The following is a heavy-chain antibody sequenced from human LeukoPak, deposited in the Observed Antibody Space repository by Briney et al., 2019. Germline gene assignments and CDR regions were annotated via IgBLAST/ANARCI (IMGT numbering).Heavy chain of an antibody. CDR3: ARVYGIAAAGTGDY. J-gene: IGHJ4*02. CDR1: GYSISSGYY. V-gene: IGHV4-38-2*02. D-gene: IGHD6-13*01. CDR2: IYHSGST. Sequence: PSETLSLTCTVSGYSISSGYYWGWIRQPPGKGLEWIGSIYHSGSTYYNPSLKSRVTISVDTSKNQFSLKLSSVTAADTAVYYCARVYGIAAAGTGDYWGQGTLVTVSS.